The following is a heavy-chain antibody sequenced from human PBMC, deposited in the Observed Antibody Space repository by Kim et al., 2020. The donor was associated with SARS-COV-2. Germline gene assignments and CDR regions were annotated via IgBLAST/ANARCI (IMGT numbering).Heavy chain of an antibody. CDR1: GFTFSSYA. Sequence: GGSLRLSCAASGFTFSSYAMHWVRQAPGKGLEWVAVISYDGSNKYYADSVKGRFTISRDNSKNTLYLQMNSLRAEDTAVYYCASLITYYYDSSGYQLDA. J-gene: IGHJ3*01. D-gene: IGHD3-22*01. CDR3: ASLITYYYDSSGYQLDA. CDR2: ISYDGSNK. V-gene: IGHV3-30*04.